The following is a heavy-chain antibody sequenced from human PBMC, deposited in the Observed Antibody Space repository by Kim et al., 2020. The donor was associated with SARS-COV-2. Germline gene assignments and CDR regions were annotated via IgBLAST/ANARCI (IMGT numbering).Heavy chain of an antibody. CDR1: GGSISSYY. CDR3: ARDNYDFWSGYYKGAFDI. V-gene: IGHV4-59*01. CDR2: IYYSGST. Sequence: SETLSLTCTVSGGSISSYYWSWIRQPPGKGLEWIGYIYYSGSTNYNPSLKSRVTISVDTSKNQFSLKLSSVTAADTAVYYCARDNYDFWSGYYKGAFDIWGQGTMVTVSS. J-gene: IGHJ3*02. D-gene: IGHD3-3*01.